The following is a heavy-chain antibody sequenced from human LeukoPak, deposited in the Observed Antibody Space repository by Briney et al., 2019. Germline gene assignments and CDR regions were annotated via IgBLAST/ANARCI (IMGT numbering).Heavy chain of an antibody. CDR1: GGSISSSSYY. V-gene: IGHV4-39*01. J-gene: IGHJ5*02. CDR2: IYYSGST. D-gene: IGHD2-15*01. Sequence: KPSETLSLTCTVSGGSISSSSYYWGWIRQPPGKGLGWIGSIYYSGSTYYNPSLKSRVTISVDTSKNQFSLKLSSVTAADTAVYYCARRYCSGGSCYSDNWFDPWGQGTLVTVSS. CDR3: ARRYCSGGSCYSDNWFDP.